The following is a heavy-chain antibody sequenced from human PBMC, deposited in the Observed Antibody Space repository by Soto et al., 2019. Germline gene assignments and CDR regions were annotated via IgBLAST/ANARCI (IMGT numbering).Heavy chain of an antibody. CDR3: VRGRSGQIVVFY. V-gene: IGHV1-2*02. J-gene: IGHJ4*02. Sequence: VASVKVSCKASGYTFTGHYIHWVRQAPEQGPEWMGEIGPESGATRYAQRFQGRVTMTRDMSITTVYMELNNLSPDDTAVYYCVRGRSGQIVVFYWGQGTPVTVSS. D-gene: IGHD1-26*01. CDR2: IGPESGAT. CDR1: GYTFTGHY.